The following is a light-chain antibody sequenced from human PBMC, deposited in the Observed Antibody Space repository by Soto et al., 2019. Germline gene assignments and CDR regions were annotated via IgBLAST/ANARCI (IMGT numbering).Light chain of an antibody. V-gene: IGKV3-20*01. CDR1: QSVSSSY. CDR3: QQYGSSPQWT. J-gene: IGKJ1*01. CDR2: GAS. Sequence: IVLAQSPGTLSLSPGERATLSCTASQSVSSSYLAWYQQKPGQAPRLLIYGASSRATGIPDRLSGSGSGTDFTLTISRLEPEDFAVYYCQQYGSSPQWTFGQGTKVDIK.